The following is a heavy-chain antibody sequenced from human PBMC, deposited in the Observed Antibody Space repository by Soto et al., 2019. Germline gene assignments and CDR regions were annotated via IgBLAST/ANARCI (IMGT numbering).Heavy chain of an antibody. D-gene: IGHD3-16*01. J-gene: IGHJ6*02. CDR1: GFTVTSNY. CDR3: ARPSGLIRGSYGVDV. V-gene: IGHV3-53*01. CDR2: IYRSGAT. Sequence: GGSLRLSCAASGFTVTSNYLTWVRQAPGKGLEWVSVIYRSGATYYPDSVRGRFTASRDYSRNTLYLQMDSLRVEDTAVYYCARPSGLIRGSYGVDVWGPGTTVTVSS.